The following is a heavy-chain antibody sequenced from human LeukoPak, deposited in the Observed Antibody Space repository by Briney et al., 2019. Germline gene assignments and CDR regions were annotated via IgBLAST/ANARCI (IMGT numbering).Heavy chain of an antibody. Sequence: ASVKVSCKTSGYSFTNYAIHWVRQAPGQRLEWMGWINTNTGNPSYALDFTGRLVLSLDTSVTTTFLEISSLKAEDTAIYYCARSSWIQQSSDFWGQGTLVTVSS. CDR2: INTNTGNP. D-gene: IGHD5-18*01. CDR3: ARSSWIQQSSDF. V-gene: IGHV7-4-1*02. CDR1: GYSFTNYA. J-gene: IGHJ4*02.